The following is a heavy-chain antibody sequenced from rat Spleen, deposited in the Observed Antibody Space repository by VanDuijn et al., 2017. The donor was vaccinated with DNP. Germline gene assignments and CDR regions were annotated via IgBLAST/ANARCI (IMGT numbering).Heavy chain of an antibody. V-gene: IGHV5S13*01. CDR3: ARHETIAFDY. CDR1: RITFSDHN. D-gene: IGHD1-2*01. J-gene: IGHJ2*01. CDR2: ISTGGGNP. Sequence: EVQLVESGGGLVQPGRSLKLSCAVSRITFSDHNMAWVRQAPKKSLEWVASISTGGGNPYYRDSVKGRFTISRDNAKNTQYLQMDSLRSEDTATYYCARHETIAFDYWGQGVMVTVSS.